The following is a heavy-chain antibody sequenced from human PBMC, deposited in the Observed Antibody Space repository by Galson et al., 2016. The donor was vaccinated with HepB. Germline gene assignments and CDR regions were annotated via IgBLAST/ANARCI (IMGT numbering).Heavy chain of an antibody. D-gene: IGHD3-3*01. J-gene: IGHJ3*02. Sequence: SLRLSCAASGFTFSSHAMNWVRQAPGKGLEWVSYISSSSRFIYSADAVKGRFIISRDNAKKSLYLQMNSLRDGDTAVYYCARAAWGGYYARDSFDIWGQGTMVTVSS. CDR2: ISSSSRFI. CDR3: ARAAWGGYYARDSFDI. CDR1: GFTFSSHA. V-gene: IGHV3-21*01.